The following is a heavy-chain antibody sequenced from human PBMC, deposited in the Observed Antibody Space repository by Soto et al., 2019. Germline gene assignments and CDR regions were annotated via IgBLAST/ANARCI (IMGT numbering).Heavy chain of an antibody. CDR2: IYYSGST. Sequence: SETLSLTCTVSGGSISSGGYYWSWIRQHPGKGLEWIGYIYYSGSTYYNPSLKSRVTISVDTSKNQFSLKLSSVIAADTAVYYCARVAVRAFDIWGQGTMVTVSS. CDR3: ARVAVRAFDI. J-gene: IGHJ3*02. D-gene: IGHD3-22*01. V-gene: IGHV4-31*03. CDR1: GGSISSGGYY.